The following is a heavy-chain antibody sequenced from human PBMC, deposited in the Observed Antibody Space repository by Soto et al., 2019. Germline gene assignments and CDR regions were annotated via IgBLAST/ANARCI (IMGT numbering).Heavy chain of an antibody. CDR2: IIPIFGTA. V-gene: IGHV1-69*13. CDR1: GGTFSSYA. Sequence: ASVKVSRKASGGTFSSYAISWVRQAPGQGLEWMGGIIPIFGTANYAQKFQGRVTITADESTSTAYMELSSLRSEDTAVYYCARGGGSYPPTPFDYWGQGTLVTVS. CDR3: ARGGGSYPPTPFDY. D-gene: IGHD1-26*01. J-gene: IGHJ4*02.